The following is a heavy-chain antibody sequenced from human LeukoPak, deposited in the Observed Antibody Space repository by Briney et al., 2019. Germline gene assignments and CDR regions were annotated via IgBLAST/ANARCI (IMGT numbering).Heavy chain of an antibody. Sequence: GGSLRLSCAASGFTFSSYSMNWVRQAPGKGLEWVSYISSSSSTIYYADSVKGRFTISRDNAKNSLYLQMNSLRAEDTAVYYCARGGKYSSSYYNWFDPWGQGTLVTVSS. V-gene: IGHV3-48*04. CDR2: ISSSSSTI. D-gene: IGHD6-13*01. CDR3: ARGGKYSSSYYNWFDP. J-gene: IGHJ5*02. CDR1: GFTFSSYS.